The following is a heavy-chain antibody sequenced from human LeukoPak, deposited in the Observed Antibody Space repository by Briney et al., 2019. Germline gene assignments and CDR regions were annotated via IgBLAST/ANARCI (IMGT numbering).Heavy chain of an antibody. V-gene: IGHV3-30*18. D-gene: IGHD3-10*01. Sequence: GGSLRLSCAASGFTFSSYGMHWVRQAPGKGLEWVAVISYDGSNKYYADSVKGRFTISRGNSKNTLYLQMNSLRAEDTAVYYCAKDRDAGYFDYWGQGTLVTVSS. CDR2: ISYDGSNK. CDR3: AKDRDAGYFDY. CDR1: GFTFSSYG. J-gene: IGHJ4*02.